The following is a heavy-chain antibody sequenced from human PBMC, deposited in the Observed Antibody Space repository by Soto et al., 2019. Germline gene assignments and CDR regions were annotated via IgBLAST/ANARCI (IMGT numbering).Heavy chain of an antibody. CDR3: ATDRPYYYDSSGYRDAFDI. CDR1: GFTFSSYG. D-gene: IGHD3-22*01. Sequence: QVQLVESGGGVVQPGRSLRLSCAASGFTFSSYGMHWVRQAPGKGLEWVAGISYDGSNKYYADSVKGRFTISRDNYKNTLYLQMNSLRAEDTDVYYCATDRPYYYDSSGYRDAFDIWGQGTMVTVSS. CDR2: ISYDGSNK. J-gene: IGHJ3*02. V-gene: IGHV3-30*03.